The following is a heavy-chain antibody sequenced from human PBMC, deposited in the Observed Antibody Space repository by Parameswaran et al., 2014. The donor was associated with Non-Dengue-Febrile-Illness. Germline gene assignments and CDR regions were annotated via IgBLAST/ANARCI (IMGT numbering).Heavy chain of an antibody. CDR3: AHSLSGAWYANWFDP. Sequence: WIRQPPGKALKWLALIYWNDDKRYSPSLKSRLTITKDTSKNQVVLTMTNMDPVDTATYYCAHSLSGAWYANWFDPWGQGTLVTVSS. D-gene: IGHD2-8*01. CDR2: IYWNDDK. J-gene: IGHJ5*02. V-gene: IGHV2-5*01.